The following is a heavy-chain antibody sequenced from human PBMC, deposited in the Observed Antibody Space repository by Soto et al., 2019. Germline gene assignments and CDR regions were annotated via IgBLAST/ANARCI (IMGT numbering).Heavy chain of an antibody. D-gene: IGHD3-10*01. Sequence: PSETLSLTCTVSGGSMSSYYWNWIRQPPGKGLEWIGYIYYSGRINYNPSLNNRVTIAVNTSTNQFSLNLTSVTAADTSVYYCARRPGFGHAFDIWGQGTMVT. J-gene: IGHJ3*02. CDR1: GGSMSSYY. CDR2: IYYSGRI. CDR3: ARRPGFGHAFDI. V-gene: IGHV4-59*08.